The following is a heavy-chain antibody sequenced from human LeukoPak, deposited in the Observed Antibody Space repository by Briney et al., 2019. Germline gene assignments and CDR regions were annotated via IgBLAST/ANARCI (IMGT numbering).Heavy chain of an antibody. CDR3: ARVQRYDILTFGY. CDR2: IYHSGST. D-gene: IGHD3-9*01. J-gene: IGHJ4*02. CDR1: GYSISSGYY. V-gene: IGHV4-38-2*02. Sequence: PSETLSLTCTVSGYSISSGYYWGWIRQPPGKGLEWIGSIYHSGSTYYNPSLKSRVTISVDTSKNQFSLKLSSVTAADTAVYYCARVQRYDILTFGYWGQGTLVTVSS.